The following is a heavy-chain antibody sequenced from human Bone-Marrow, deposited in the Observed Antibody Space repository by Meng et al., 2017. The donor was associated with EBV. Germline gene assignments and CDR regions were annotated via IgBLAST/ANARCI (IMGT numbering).Heavy chain of an antibody. CDR3: ARDKLGGSYYFDY. D-gene: IGHD1-26*01. CDR1: GFTFSDYV. J-gene: IGHJ4*02. CDR2: ISSSGSTI. Sequence: GEMVGWGGGVVKPGGSLRLSCAASGFTFSDYVVSWIRQAAGKGLEWVSYISSSGSTIYYADSVKGRFTISRDNAKNSLYLQMNSLRAEDTAVYYCARDKLGGSYYFDYWGQGTLVTVSS. V-gene: IGHV3-11*01.